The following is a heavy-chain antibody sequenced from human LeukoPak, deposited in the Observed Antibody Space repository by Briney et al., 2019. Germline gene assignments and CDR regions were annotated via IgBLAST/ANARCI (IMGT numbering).Heavy chain of an antibody. V-gene: IGHV1-46*01. CDR1: GHTFTRDY. J-gene: IGHJ4*02. D-gene: IGHD5-18*01. CDR2: INPSGGST. Sequence: ASVKVSCKASGHTFTRDYIQWVRQAPGQGLEWMGIINPSGGSTSYAQKFQGRVTMTRDTSTSTVYMELSSLRSEDTAVYYCARSKSGDTAMDYWGQGTLVTVSS. CDR3: ARSKSGDTAMDY.